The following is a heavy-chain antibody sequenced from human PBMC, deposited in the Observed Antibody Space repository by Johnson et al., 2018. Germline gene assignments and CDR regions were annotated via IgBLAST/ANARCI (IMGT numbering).Heavy chain of an antibody. D-gene: IGHD4-17*01. V-gene: IGHV3-30*03. J-gene: IGHJ1*01. Sequence: QVQLQESGGGVVQPGRSLRLSCAASGFTFSSYGMHWVRQAPGKGLEWVAVISYDGSNKYYADSVKGRFTISRDNSKNTLYLQMNSLRAEDTAVYYCARARLPYGDYLEYFQHWGQGTLVTVSS. CDR2: ISYDGSNK. CDR3: ARARLPYGDYLEYFQH. CDR1: GFTFSSYG.